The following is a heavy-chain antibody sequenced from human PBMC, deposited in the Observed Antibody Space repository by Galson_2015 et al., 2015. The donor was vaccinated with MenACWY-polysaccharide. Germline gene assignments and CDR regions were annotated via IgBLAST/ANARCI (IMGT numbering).Heavy chain of an antibody. J-gene: IGHJ4*02. D-gene: IGHD6-6*01. CDR3: ARDGSSSTAPRPSKY. CDR2: ISTYNGNT. Sequence: SVKVSCKASGYTFTSNGISWVRQAPGQGLEWMGWISTYNGNTDNAQKFQGRVTVTTDTSTATALMELRSLGSDDTAVYYCARDGSSSTAPRPSKYWGQGTLVTVSS. CDR1: GYTFTSNG. V-gene: IGHV1-18*01.